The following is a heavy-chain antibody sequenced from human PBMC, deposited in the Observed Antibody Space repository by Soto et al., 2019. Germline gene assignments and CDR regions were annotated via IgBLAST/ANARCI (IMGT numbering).Heavy chain of an antibody. CDR3: ARHAPIVVVPAAMGGGYFDY. Sequence: SETLSLTCTVSGGSISSYYWSWIRQPPGKGLEWIGYIYYSGSTNYNPSLKSRVTISVDTSKNQFSLKLSSVTAADTAVYYCARHAPIVVVPAAMGGGYFDYWGQGTLVTVSS. V-gene: IGHV4-59*08. J-gene: IGHJ4*02. D-gene: IGHD2-2*01. CDR1: GGSISSYY. CDR2: IYYSGST.